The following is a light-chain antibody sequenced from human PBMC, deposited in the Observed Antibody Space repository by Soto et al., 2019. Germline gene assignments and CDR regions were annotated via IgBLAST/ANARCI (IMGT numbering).Light chain of an antibody. J-gene: IGKJ2*01. CDR3: QQYGSSPPYT. Sequence: EIVLTQSPGTLSLSPGERATLSCRPIQSVGPNKQAWYQQKPGQAPRLVIYGASRRATDIPDRFSGSGSGTDFTLTISRLEPEDLAVYYCQQYGSSPPYTFGQGTKLEIK. V-gene: IGKV3-20*01. CDR1: QSVGPNK. CDR2: GAS.